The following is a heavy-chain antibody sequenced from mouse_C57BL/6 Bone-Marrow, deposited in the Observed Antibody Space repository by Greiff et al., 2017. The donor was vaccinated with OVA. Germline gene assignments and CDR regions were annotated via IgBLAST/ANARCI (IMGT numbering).Heavy chain of an antibody. Sequence: EVQLQQSGAELVRPGASVKLSCTASGFNIKDDYMHWVKQRPEQGLEWIGWIDPENGDTEYASKFQGKATITADTPSNTAYLQLSSLTYEATAVYSSTSYYNFDYWGQGTTLTVSS. CDR1: GFNIKDDY. CDR3: TSYYNFDY. D-gene: IGHD1-1*01. CDR2: IDPENGDT. V-gene: IGHV14-4*01. J-gene: IGHJ2*01.